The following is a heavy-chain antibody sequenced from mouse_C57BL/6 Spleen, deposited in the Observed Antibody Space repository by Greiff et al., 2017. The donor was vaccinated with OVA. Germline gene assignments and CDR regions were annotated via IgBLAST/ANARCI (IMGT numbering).Heavy chain of an antibody. J-gene: IGHJ1*03. CDR3: ARRSFDV. CDR2: IDPSDSET. V-gene: IGHV1-52*01. CDR1: GYTFTSYW. Sequence: VQLQQPGAELVRPGSSVKLSCKASGYTFTSYWMHWVKQRPIQGLEWIGNIDPSDSETHYNQKFKVKATLTVDKSSSTDYMQLSSLTTEDSAVYYSARRSFDVWGTGTTVTVSS.